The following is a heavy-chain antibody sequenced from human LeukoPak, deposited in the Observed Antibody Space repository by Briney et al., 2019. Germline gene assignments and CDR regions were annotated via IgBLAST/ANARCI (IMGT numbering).Heavy chain of an antibody. J-gene: IGHJ4*02. CDR3: ARGGGSYQGLYFDY. D-gene: IGHD1-26*01. CDR2: ISGSGVST. Sequence: TGGSLRLSCAASGFTFRTSGMSWVRQAPGKGLEWVSAISGSGVSTYYADSVKGRFTISRDNAQNSLFLQMNSLTAEDTAVYYCARGGGSYQGLYFDYWGQGALVTVSS. V-gene: IGHV3-23*01. CDR1: GFTFRTSG.